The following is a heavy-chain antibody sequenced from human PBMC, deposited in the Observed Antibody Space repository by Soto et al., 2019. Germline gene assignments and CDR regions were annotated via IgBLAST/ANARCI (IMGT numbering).Heavy chain of an antibody. CDR1: GGTFTTSS. CDR2: IIPIFSKT. J-gene: IGHJ5*02. D-gene: IGHD2-8*02. CDR3: ETDVVRSTGGDP. Sequence: QVQLVQSGAEVKELGSSVKVSCKPSGGTFTTSSFVWVRQGPGQGLEWMGGIIPIFSKTNFAPKFQGRVTWTADGSTRTAYMDLSSMRSEDTAIYCCETDVVRSTGGDPWGPGAQVT. V-gene: IGHV1-69*01.